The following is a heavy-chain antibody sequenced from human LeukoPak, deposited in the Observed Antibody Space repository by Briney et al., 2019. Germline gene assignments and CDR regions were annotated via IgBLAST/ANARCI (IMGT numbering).Heavy chain of an antibody. D-gene: IGHD1-26*01. CDR1: GFTFSGYA. Sequence: GGSLRLSCAASGFTFSGYAMHWVRQAPGKGLEWVAVISYDGSNKYYADSVKGRFTISRDNSKNTLYLQMNSLRAEDTAVYYCAKDATVGATNDAFDIWGQGTMVTVSS. CDR3: AKDATVGATNDAFDI. V-gene: IGHV3-30*04. CDR2: ISYDGSNK. J-gene: IGHJ3*02.